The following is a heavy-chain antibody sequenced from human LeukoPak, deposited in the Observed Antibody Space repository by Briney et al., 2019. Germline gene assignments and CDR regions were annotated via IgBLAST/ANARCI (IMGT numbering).Heavy chain of an antibody. CDR1: GYTFTGYY. J-gene: IGHJ4*02. Sequence: ASVKVSCKASGYTFTGYYMHWVRQAPGQGLEWMGWINPNSGGTNYAQKFQGRVTMTRDTSISTAYMELSRLRSDDTAVYYCARGGHHRGYSGYDYPDYWGQGALVTVSS. D-gene: IGHD5-12*01. CDR2: INPNSGGT. V-gene: IGHV1-2*02. CDR3: ARGGHHRGYSGYDYPDY.